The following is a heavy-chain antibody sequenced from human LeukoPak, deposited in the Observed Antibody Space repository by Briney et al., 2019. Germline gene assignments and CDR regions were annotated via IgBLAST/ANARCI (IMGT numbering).Heavy chain of an antibody. CDR1: GFTFSSYS. CDR2: ISSSSSTI. Sequence: SGGSLRLSCAASGFTFSSYSMNWVRQAPGKGLEWVSYISSSSSTIYYADSVKGRFTISRDNAKSSLYLQMNSLRAEDTAVYYCARDWSFDYWGQGTLVTVSS. D-gene: IGHD1-1*01. J-gene: IGHJ4*02. CDR3: ARDWSFDY. V-gene: IGHV3-48*01.